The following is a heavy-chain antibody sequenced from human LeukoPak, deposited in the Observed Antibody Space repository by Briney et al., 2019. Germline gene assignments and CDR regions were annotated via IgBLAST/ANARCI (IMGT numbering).Heavy chain of an antibody. D-gene: IGHD2-15*01. J-gene: IGHJ3*02. V-gene: IGHV3-7*01. CDR3: VRWDAYCNGGNCYFGGFAFDI. CDR2: IKHDGGVT. Sequence: GGSLRLSCVASGFTFGKYWMSWVRQAPGKGLEWVASIKHDGGVTHYADSVERRFPISRDNAKNSLYLQLNSLSAEDTAVYHCVRWDAYCNGGNCYFGGFAFDIWGQGTVVTVSS. CDR1: GFTFGKYW.